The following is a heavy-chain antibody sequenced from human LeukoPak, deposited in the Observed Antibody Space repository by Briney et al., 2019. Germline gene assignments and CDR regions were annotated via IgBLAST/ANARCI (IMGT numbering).Heavy chain of an antibody. Sequence: PSQTLSLTCTISSGGYYWNWIRQPPGKGLEWIGYIQNSGSTYYNPSLKSRVTISVDKSKNQFSLKLSSVTAADTAVYYCARGGMWKAFDIWGQGTMVTVSS. CDR3: ARGGMWKAFDI. CDR2: IQNSGST. J-gene: IGHJ3*02. V-gene: IGHV4-30-2*01. D-gene: IGHD1-1*01. CDR1: ISSGGYY.